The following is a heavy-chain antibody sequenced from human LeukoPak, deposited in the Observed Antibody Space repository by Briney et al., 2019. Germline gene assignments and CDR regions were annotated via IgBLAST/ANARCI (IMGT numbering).Heavy chain of an antibody. CDR3: ARDRYSSSSENFDY. J-gene: IGHJ4*02. CDR1: GFTFSSYE. V-gene: IGHV3-48*03. D-gene: IGHD6-6*01. Sequence: GGSLRLSCAASGFTFSSYEMNWVRQAPGKGLEWVSYISSSGSTIYYADSVKGRFTISRDNAKHSLYLQMNSLRAEDPPVYYCARDRYSSSSENFDYWGQGTLVTVSS. CDR2: ISSSGSTI.